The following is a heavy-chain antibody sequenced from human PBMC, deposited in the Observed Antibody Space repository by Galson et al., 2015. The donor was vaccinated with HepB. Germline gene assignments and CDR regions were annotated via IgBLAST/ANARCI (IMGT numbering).Heavy chain of an antibody. J-gene: IGHJ6*03. D-gene: IGHD3-3*01. CDR1: GFTFSSYA. CDR3: AKGSWGVAGQLLRFLEWLPYMDV. CDR2: ISGSGGST. V-gene: IGHV3-23*01. Sequence: SLRLSCAASGFTFSSYAMSWVRQAPGKGLEWVSAISGSGGSTYYADSVKGRFTISRDNSKNTLYLQMNSLRAEDTAVYYCAKGSWGVAGQLLRFLEWLPYMDVWGKGTTVTVS.